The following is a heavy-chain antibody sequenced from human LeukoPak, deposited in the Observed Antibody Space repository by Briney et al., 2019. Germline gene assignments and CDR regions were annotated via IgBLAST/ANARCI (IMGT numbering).Heavy chain of an antibody. J-gene: IGHJ5*02. CDR2: IYPGDSDT. D-gene: IGHD2-2*01. Sequence: GESLKISCKGSGYSFTSYWIGWVRQMPGKGLEWMGIIYPGDSDTRYSPSFQGQVTISADKSTSTAYLQWSSLKASDTAMYYCARYEYCSSTSCYSNWFDPWGQGTLVTVSS. CDR3: ARYEYCSSTSCYSNWFDP. V-gene: IGHV5-51*01. CDR1: GYSFTSYW.